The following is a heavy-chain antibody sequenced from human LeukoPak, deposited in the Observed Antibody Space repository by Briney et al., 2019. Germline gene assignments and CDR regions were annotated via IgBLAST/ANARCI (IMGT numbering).Heavy chain of an antibody. CDR1: GGSFSGYY. Sequence: PSETLSLTCAVYGGSFSGYYWSWIRQPPGKGLEWIGEINHSGSTNYNPSLKSRVTISVHTPKNQFSLKLSSVTAADTAVYYCARVLVYSNYVRVSGWFDPWGQGTLVTVSS. D-gene: IGHD4-11*01. J-gene: IGHJ5*02. CDR3: ARVLVYSNYVRVSGWFDP. CDR2: INHSGST. V-gene: IGHV4-34*01.